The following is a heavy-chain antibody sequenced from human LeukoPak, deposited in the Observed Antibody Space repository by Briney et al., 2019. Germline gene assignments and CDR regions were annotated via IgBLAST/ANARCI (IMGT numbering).Heavy chain of an antibody. Sequence: GASVKVSCKASGYTFRNYYIHWVRQAPGHGLEYMGWINFNRGDTNYAEKFQGRVTMTRDTSIDTVHMDLSSLRSDDTALYYCARDKSNGIGIVYWGQGTPVTVSS. CDR2: INFNRGDT. V-gene: IGHV1-2*02. CDR1: GYTFRNYY. J-gene: IGHJ4*02. D-gene: IGHD1-26*01. CDR3: ARDKSNGIGIVY.